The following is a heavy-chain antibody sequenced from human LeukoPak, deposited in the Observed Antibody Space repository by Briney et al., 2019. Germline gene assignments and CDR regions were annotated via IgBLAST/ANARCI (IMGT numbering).Heavy chain of an antibody. CDR2: IYYSGST. CDR3: TREVWRSSSMADPQNVFDI. V-gene: IGHV4-59*01. J-gene: IGHJ3*02. D-gene: IGHD6-19*01. CDR1: GGSISSYY. Sequence: SETLSLTCTVSGGSISSYYWSWIRQPPEKGLEWIGYIYYSGSTNYNPSLKSRVTISVDTSKKQFSLKLSSVTAADTAVYYCTREVWRSSSMADPQNVFDIWGQGTMVTVSS.